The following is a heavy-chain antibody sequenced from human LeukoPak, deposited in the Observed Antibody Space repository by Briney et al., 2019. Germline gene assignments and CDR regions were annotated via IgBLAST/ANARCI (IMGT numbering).Heavy chain of an antibody. Sequence: PSETLSLTCTVSGGSISSSSYYWGWIRQPPGKGLEWIGSIYYSGSTYYNPSLKSRVTISVDTSKNQFSLKLSSVTAADTAVYYCARLRRSDGYNCYDYYYMDVWGKGTTVTISS. CDR1: GGSISSSSYY. J-gene: IGHJ6*03. V-gene: IGHV4-39*01. CDR2: IYYSGST. D-gene: IGHD5-24*01. CDR3: ARLRRSDGYNCYDYYYMDV.